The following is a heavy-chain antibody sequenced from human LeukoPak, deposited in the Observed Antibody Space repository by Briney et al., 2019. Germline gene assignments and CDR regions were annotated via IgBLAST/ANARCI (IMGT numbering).Heavy chain of an antibody. CDR2: INPSGGST. J-gene: IGHJ4*02. CDR1: GYTFTSYY. Sequence: GASVKVSCKASGYTFTSYYMHWVRQAPGQGLEWMGIINPSGGSTSYAQKFQGRVTMTRDMSTSTVYMELSSLRAEDTALYYCAKDYYDSSGYYYGDGYYFDYWGQGTLVTVSS. CDR3: AKDYYDSSGYYYGDGYYFDY. V-gene: IGHV1-46*01. D-gene: IGHD3-22*01.